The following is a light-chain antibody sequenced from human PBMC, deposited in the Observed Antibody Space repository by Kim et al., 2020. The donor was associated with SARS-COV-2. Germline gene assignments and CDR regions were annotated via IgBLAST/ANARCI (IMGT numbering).Light chain of an antibody. CDR3: TSCDTSGHHVI. V-gene: IGLV3-19*01. Sequence: SSELTQDPAVSVALGQTVTMTCQGDSLRSQFANWYQQSPGQSPVLVLHGRNSRPSGIPARFSGFMSRDTASLTITGSQAEDEADYYCTSCDTSGHHVIFG. J-gene: IGLJ2*01. CDR1: SLRSQF. CDR2: GRN.